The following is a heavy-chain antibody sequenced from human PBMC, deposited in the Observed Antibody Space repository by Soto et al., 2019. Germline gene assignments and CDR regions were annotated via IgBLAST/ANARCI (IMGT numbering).Heavy chain of an antibody. CDR1: GFTVSDYY. CDR2: INDSGDTI. J-gene: IGHJ3*02. CDR3: AREPHGFLELSSVFAFDI. Sequence: QGQLVQSGGGLVKPGGSLRLSCAASGFTVSDYYMIWIRQAPGKGLEWVSYINDSGDTIYYLDSLKGRITISRDNAKNSLFLQMNSLRAEDTAVYYCAREPHGFLELSSVFAFDIWGQGTMVTVSS. D-gene: IGHD3-3*01. V-gene: IGHV3-11*01.